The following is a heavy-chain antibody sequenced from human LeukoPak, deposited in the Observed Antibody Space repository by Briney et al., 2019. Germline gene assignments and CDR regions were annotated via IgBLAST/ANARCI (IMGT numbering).Heavy chain of an antibody. CDR1: GFTFSGSA. CDR2: IRSKANSYAT. D-gene: IGHD3-9*01. CDR3: TTDILTGPPYYYYGMDV. V-gene: IGHV3-73*01. Sequence: GSLKLSCAASGFTFSGSAMHWVRQASGKGLEWVGRIRSKANSYATAYAASVKGRFTISRDDSKNTAYLQMNSLKTEDTAVYYCTTDILTGPPYYYYGMDVWGQGTTVTVSS. J-gene: IGHJ6*02.